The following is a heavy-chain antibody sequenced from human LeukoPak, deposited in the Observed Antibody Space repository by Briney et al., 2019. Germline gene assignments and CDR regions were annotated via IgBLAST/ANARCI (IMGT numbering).Heavy chain of an antibody. CDR3: ARLVVVPADTPCWFDP. V-gene: IGHV1-46*01. CDR1: GYTFTAYY. J-gene: IGHJ5*02. D-gene: IGHD2-2*01. CDR2: INPSGSDT. Sequence: ASVKVSCKATGYTFTAYYMHWVRQAPGQGLEWMGLINPSGSDTVYAQKFQGRLTMTRDMSTSTDYMELRGLRSDDTAVYYCARLVVVPADTPCWFDPWGQGTLVTVSS.